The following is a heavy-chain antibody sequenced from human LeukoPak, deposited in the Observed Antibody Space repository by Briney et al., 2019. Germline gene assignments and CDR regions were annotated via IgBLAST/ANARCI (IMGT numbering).Heavy chain of an antibody. Sequence: GGSLRLSCAASGXTFSGYWMHWVRQAPGKGLVWVSHIDSDGSSTNYADSVKGRFTISRDNAKNTLYLQMNSLRAEDTAVYYCARALRLAVNFDYWGQGTLVTVSS. J-gene: IGHJ4*02. D-gene: IGHD6-19*01. CDR3: ARALRLAVNFDY. CDR1: GXTFSGYW. V-gene: IGHV3-74*01. CDR2: IDSDGSST.